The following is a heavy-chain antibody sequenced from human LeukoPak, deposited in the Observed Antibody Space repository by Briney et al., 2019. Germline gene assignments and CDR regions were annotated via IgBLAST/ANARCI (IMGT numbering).Heavy chain of an antibody. Sequence: ASVKVSCKASGYNFTSYYMHWVRQAPGQGLEWLGIINPTGGTTTYAQKLQGRVTMTRDTSTNTVYMELSSLRSEDTAVYYCARGAGATTSFDYWGQGTMVTVSS. V-gene: IGHV1-46*03. D-gene: IGHD1-26*01. CDR1: GYNFTSYY. CDR3: ARGAGATTSFDY. J-gene: IGHJ4*02. CDR2: INPTGGTT.